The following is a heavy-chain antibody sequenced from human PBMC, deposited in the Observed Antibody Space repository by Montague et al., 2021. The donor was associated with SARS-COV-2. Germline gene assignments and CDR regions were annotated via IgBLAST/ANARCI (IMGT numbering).Heavy chain of an antibody. CDR1: GFSFRSYA. CDR3: ARAPPHDWNDLRSLDY. Sequence: SLRLSCAASGFSFRSYAMHWVRQAPGKGLAWVSGMSGAGGSTYYADSVKGRFTISRDNSMNTLYLQMSSLRAEDTAIYYCARAPPHDWNDLRSLDYWGQGTLVTVSS. V-gene: IGHV3-23*01. D-gene: IGHD1-1*01. CDR2: MSGAGGST. J-gene: IGHJ4*02.